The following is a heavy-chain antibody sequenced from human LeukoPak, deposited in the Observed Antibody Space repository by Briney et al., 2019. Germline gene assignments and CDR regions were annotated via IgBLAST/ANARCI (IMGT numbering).Heavy chain of an antibody. CDR1: GGSISSSNW. J-gene: IGHJ4*02. Sequence: SGTLSLTCAVSGGSISSSNWWSWVRQPPGKGLEWIGEIYHSGSTNYNPSLKSRVTISVDKSKNQFSLKLSSVTAADTAVYYCARGQRGSSSWYRLDYWGQGTLVTVSS. CDR3: ARGQRGSSSWYRLDY. D-gene: IGHD6-13*01. CDR2: IYHSGST. V-gene: IGHV4-4*02.